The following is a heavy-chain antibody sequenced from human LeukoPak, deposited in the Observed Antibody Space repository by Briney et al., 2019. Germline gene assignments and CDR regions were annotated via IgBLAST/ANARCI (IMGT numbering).Heavy chain of an antibody. V-gene: IGHV3-21*01. J-gene: IGHJ4*02. CDR2: ITSTSSYI. Sequence: GGSLRLSCAASGFTFSSYSMNWVRQAPGKGLEWVSSITSTSSYINYADSVKGRFTISRDNAKNSLYLQMNSLRAEDTAVYYCARAGGATDYWGQGTLVTVSS. CDR3: ARAGGATDY. CDR1: GFTFSSYS. D-gene: IGHD4-23*01.